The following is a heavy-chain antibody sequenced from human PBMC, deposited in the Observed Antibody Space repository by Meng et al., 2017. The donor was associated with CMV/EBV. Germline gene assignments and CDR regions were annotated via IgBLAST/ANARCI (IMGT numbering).Heavy chain of an antibody. V-gene: IGHV3-11*01. D-gene: IGHD1-1*01. CDR3: ARAMNWILYYYYGMDV. CDR1: GFTFSDYY. CDR2: ISSSGSTI. Sequence: LSLTCAASGFTFSDYYMSWIRQAPGKGLEWVSYISSSGSTIYYADSVKGRFTISRDNAKNSLYLQMNSLRAEDTAVYYCARAMNWILYYYYGMDVWGQGTTVTVSS. J-gene: IGHJ6*02.